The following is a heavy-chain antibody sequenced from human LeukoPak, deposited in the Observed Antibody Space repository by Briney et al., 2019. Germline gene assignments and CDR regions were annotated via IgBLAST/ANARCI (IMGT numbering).Heavy chain of an antibody. CDR3: ARERLYYYDSSGYYLFDY. Sequence: SETLSLTCTVSGGSISSSSYYWGWIRQPPGKGLEWIGSIYYSGSTYYNPSLKSRVTISVDTSKNQFSLKLSSVTAADTAVYYCARERLYYYDSSGYYLFDYWGQGTLVTVSS. D-gene: IGHD3-22*01. V-gene: IGHV4-39*07. CDR2: IYYSGST. J-gene: IGHJ4*02. CDR1: GGSISSSSYY.